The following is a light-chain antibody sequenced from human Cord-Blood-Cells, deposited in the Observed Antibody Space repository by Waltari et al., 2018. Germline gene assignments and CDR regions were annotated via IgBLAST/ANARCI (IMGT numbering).Light chain of an antibody. V-gene: IGLV2-23*01. CDR2: EGS. J-gene: IGLJ3*02. CDR3: CSYAGSSTWV. Sequence: QSALTQPASVSGSPGQSITISCTGTSSDVGSYNLVSWYQQHPGKAPQLMMYEGSKRPSGVSNRFSGCKSGNTASLTISGLQAEDEADYYCCSYAGSSTWVFGGGTKLTVL. CDR1: SSDVGSYNL.